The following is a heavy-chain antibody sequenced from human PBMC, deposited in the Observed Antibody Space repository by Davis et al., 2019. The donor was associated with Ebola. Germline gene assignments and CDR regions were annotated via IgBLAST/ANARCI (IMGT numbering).Heavy chain of an antibody. J-gene: IGHJ6*02. V-gene: IGHV3-30*03. Sequence: GGSLRLSCAASGFTFRSYGMHWVRQAPGKGLEWVAVISYDGSNKYYADSVKGRFTISRDNSKNTVYLQMNSLRDEDTAVYYCARDGGRHYYYYYGMDVWGQGTTVTVSS. CDR1: GFTFRSYG. CDR2: ISYDGSNK. D-gene: IGHD3-16*01. CDR3: ARDGGRHYYYYYGMDV.